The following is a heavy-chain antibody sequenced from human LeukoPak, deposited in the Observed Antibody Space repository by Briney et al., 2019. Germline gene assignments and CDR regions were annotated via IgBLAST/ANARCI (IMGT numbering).Heavy chain of an antibody. V-gene: IGHV4-59*08. D-gene: IGHD3-10*01. J-gene: IGHJ4*02. Sequence: PSETLSLTCTVSGGSISNYYWSWIRQPPGKGLEWIGYIYYSGSTKYNPSLKSRVTISVDTSKNQFSLKLSSVTAADTAVYYCARLPYYGSGSYSVDWGQGTLVTVSS. CDR1: GGSISNYY. CDR3: ARLPYYGSGSYSVD. CDR2: IYYSGST.